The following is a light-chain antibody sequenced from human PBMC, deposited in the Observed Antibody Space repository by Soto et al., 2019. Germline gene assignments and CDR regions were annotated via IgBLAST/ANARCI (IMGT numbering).Light chain of an antibody. V-gene: IGKV1-39*01. J-gene: IGKJ3*01. CDR3: QQTYSTLFT. Sequence: DIQMTQSPSALSASVGDRVTITCRASQSISRYLNWYQQKPGKAPEPLIYAASSLQSGVPSRFSGSGSGTDFALTISNLQPEYFATYFCQQTYSTLFTFGPGTKVEIK. CDR2: AAS. CDR1: QSISRY.